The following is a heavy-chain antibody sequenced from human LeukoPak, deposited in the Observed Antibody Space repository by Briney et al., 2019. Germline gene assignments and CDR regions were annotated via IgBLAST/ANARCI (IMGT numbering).Heavy chain of an antibody. J-gene: IGHJ4*02. CDR2: IYYSGST. D-gene: IGHD5-12*01. V-gene: IGHV4-38-2*02. CDR1: GYSISSGYY. CDR3: ARVGYSGYDLTWGY. Sequence: PSETLSLTCTVSGYSISSGYYWGWIRQPPGKGLEWIGSIYYSGSTYYNPSLKSRVTISVDTSKNQFSLKLSSVTAADTAVYYCARVGYSGYDLTWGYWGQGTLVTVSS.